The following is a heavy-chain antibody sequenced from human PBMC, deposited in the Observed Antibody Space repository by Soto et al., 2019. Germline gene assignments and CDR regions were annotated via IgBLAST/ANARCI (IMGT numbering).Heavy chain of an antibody. D-gene: IGHD4-17*01. Sequence: EVQVLESGGGLVQRGGSLRLSCAASGLTFSSYAMTWVRQAPGKGLEWVSAISGSGGSTYYAEPVKGRFTISRDNSNNTLYMQMNSLRAEDTAVYYCAKLPSLTTVTSTIRYWGQGTLVTVSS. V-gene: IGHV3-23*01. CDR2: ISGSGGST. CDR1: GLTFSSYA. CDR3: AKLPSLTTVTSTIRY. J-gene: IGHJ4*02.